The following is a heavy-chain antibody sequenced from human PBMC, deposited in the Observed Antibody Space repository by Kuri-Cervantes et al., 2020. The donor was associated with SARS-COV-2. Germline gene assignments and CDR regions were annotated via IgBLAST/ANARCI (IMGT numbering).Heavy chain of an antibody. D-gene: IGHD5-18*01. J-gene: IGHJ4*02. CDR3: AREGMVTRSTN. Sequence: SCTVSGGSISSGGYYWSWIRQHPGKGLEWIGYIYYSGSTYYNPSLKSRVTMSIATSKNQFSLRLSSVTAADTAVYYCAREGMVTRSTNWGQGTLVTSPQ. CDR2: IYYSGST. CDR1: GGSISSGGYY. V-gene: IGHV4-31*02.